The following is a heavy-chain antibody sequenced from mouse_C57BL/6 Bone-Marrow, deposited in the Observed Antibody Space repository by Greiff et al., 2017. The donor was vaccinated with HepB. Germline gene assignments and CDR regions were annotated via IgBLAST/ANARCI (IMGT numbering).Heavy chain of an antibody. CDR1: GFTFSDYG. J-gene: IGHJ1*03. CDR2: ISSGSSTI. CDR3: ARRCYGRDWYFDV. V-gene: IGHV5-17*01. D-gene: IGHD1-1*01. Sequence: DVKLVESGGGLVKPGGSLKLSCAASGFTFSDYGMHWVRQAPEKGLEWVAYISSGSSTIYYADTVKGRFTISRDNAKNTLFLQMTSLRSEDTAMYYCARRCYGRDWYFDVWGTGTTVTVSS.